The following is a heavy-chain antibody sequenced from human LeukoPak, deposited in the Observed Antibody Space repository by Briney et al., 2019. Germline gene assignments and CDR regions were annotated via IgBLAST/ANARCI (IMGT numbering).Heavy chain of an antibody. V-gene: IGHV3-23*01. Sequence: GGSLRLSCAASGFTFANYAMTWVRQAPGKGLEWVSSISGSGATTYYADSVKGRFTISRDNSKNTLFLQFNSLRAEDTAVYYCAKDKATVAAKDPFGYWGQDTMVTVSS. J-gene: IGHJ4*02. CDR2: ISGSGATT. CDR3: AKDKATVAAKDPFGY. D-gene: IGHD2-15*01. CDR1: GFTFANYA.